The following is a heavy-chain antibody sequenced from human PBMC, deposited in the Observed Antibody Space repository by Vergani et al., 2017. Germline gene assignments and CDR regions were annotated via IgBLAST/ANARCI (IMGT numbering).Heavy chain of an antibody. D-gene: IGHD3-3*01. V-gene: IGHV4-39*07. Sequence: QLQLQESGPGLVKPSETLSLTCTVSGGSISSSSYYWGWIRQPPGKGLEWIGSIYYSGSTYYNPSLKSRVTISVDTSKNQFSLKLSSVTAADTAVYYCAXKGGEDYDFWSGYYGDNWFDPWGQGTLVTVSS. CDR3: AXKGGEDYDFWSGYYGDNWFDP. J-gene: IGHJ5*02. CDR2: IYYSGST. CDR1: GGSISSSSYY.